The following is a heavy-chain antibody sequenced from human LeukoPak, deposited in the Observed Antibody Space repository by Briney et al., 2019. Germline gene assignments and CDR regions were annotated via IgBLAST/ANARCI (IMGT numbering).Heavy chain of an antibody. CDR2: INPNSGGT. Sequence: ASVKVSCMASGYTFTGYYMHWVRQAPGQGLEWMGWINPNSGGTNYAQKFQGRVTMTRDTSISTAYMELSRLRSDDTAVYYCARVLSGYDYDSGGYWGQGTLVTVSS. J-gene: IGHJ4*02. D-gene: IGHD5-12*01. CDR1: GYTFTGYY. CDR3: ARVLSGYDYDSGGY. V-gene: IGHV1-2*02.